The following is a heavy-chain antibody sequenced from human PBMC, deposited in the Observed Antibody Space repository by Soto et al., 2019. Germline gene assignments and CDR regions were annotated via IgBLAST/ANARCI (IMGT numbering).Heavy chain of an antibody. CDR3: ARGPFPRSSSWYFDY. CDR1: GYTFTNYG. V-gene: IGHV1-18*01. J-gene: IGHJ4*02. CDR2: ISTYNGNT. D-gene: IGHD6-13*01. Sequence: QVQVVQSGHEVKEPGASVQVSCKASGYTFTNYGITWVRQAPGQGLEWMGWISTYNGNTNYAQKLQGRVTLTTDTSTSTAYMELRRLRSDDTAVYYCARGPFPRSSSWYFDYWGQGTLVTVSS.